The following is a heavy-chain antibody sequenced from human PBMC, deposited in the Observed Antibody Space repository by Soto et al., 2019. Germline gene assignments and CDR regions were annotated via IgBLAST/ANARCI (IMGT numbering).Heavy chain of an antibody. CDR2: IYSGGST. Sequence: EVQLVETGGGLIQPGGSLRLSCAASGFTVSSNYMSWVRQAPGKGLEWVSVIYSGGSTYYADSVKGRFTISRDNSKNTLYLQMNSLRAEDTPVYYCARGRIAAAGTVSDYAMDVWGQGTTVTVSS. CDR1: GFTVSSNY. D-gene: IGHD6-13*01. CDR3: ARGRIAAAGTVSDYAMDV. V-gene: IGHV3-53*02. J-gene: IGHJ6*02.